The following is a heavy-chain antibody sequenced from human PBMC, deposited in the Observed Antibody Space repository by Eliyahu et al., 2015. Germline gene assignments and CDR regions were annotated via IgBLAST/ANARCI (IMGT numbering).Heavy chain of an antibody. J-gene: IGHJ4*02. V-gene: IGHV1-69*01. CDR2: IIPIFGTA. CDR3: ARGPETKSAYYYNY. CDR1: GGTFSSYS. Sequence: QVQLVQSGAEVKKPGSSVKVSCKASGGTFSSYSIDWLRQAPGQGLEWMGGIIPIFGTANYAQIFQGRITITADESTSTTYMELSSLRSEDTAVYYCARGPETKSAYYYNYWGQGTLVTVSS. D-gene: IGHD3-22*01.